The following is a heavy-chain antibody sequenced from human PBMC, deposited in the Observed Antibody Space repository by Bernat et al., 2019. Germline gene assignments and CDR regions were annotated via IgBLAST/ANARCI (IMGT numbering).Heavy chain of an antibody. V-gene: IGHV2-5*02. CDR3: AHGYSYCGGDCYVYFDY. J-gene: IGHJ4*01. Sequence: FFGFSLSTSGVGVGWIRQPPGKALEWLALIYWDDDKRYSPSLKSRLTITKDTSKNQVVLTMTNMDPVDTATYYCAHGYSYCGGDCYVYFDYWGQEPWSPSPQ. CDR1: GFSLSTSGVG. D-gene: IGHD2-21*02. CDR2: IYWDDDK.